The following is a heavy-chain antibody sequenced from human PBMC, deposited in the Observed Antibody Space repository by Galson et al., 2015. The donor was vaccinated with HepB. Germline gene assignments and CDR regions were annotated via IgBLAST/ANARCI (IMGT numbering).Heavy chain of an antibody. CDR1: GFIFDDFA. J-gene: IGHJ4*01. V-gene: IGHV3-9*01. CDR3: VKRGYTSPFDY. CDR2: TTWNSVTI. Sequence: SLRLSCAASGFIFDDFAKHWVRQAPGKGLEWVSGTTWNSVTIGYADSVKGRFTISRDNAKNSLYLQMNSLRPEDTAFYYCVKRGYTSPFDYWGHGTLVTVSS. D-gene: IGHD1-1*01.